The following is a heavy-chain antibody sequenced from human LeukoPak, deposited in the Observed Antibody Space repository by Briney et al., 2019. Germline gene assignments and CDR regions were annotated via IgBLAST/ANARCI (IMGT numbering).Heavy chain of an antibody. CDR1: GFTFSSYW. V-gene: IGHV3-74*03. D-gene: IGHD4-23*01. CDR2: INNGGSRT. Sequence: GGSLRLSCAASGFTFSSYWMHWVRQAPGKGLMWVSRINNGGSRTTYADSVKGRFTISRDNAKNTLYLQMNSLRVEDTAVYYCAMTTVGFDYWGQGTLVTVSS. J-gene: IGHJ4*02. CDR3: AMTTVGFDY.